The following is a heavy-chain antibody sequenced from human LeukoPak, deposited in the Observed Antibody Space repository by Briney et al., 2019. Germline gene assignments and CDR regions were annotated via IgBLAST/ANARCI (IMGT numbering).Heavy chain of an antibody. D-gene: IGHD5-12*01. CDR1: GYTFTNNF. V-gene: IGHV1-46*01. Sequence: ASVKVSCKASGYTFTNNFMHWVREAPGQGLEWMGIINPSGDNTWYAQKFQGRVTMTRDMATSTDYMEVSSLRSEDTAVYYCARDNSVGDSAWWFDPWGQGTLVTVSS. J-gene: IGHJ5*02. CDR2: INPSGDNT. CDR3: ARDNSVGDSAWWFDP.